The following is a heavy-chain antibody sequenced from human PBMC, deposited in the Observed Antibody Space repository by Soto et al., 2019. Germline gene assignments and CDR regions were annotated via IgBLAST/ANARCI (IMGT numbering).Heavy chain of an antibody. CDR2: IYHSGST. D-gene: IGHD3-16*01. V-gene: IGHV4-30-2*01. CDR1: GGSISSGGYS. J-gene: IGHJ6*02. CDR3: ARDGRGGSYNYYYGMDV. Sequence: SETLSLTCAVSGGSISSGGYSWSWIRQPPGKGLEWIGYIYHSGSTYYNPSLKSRVTISVDRSKNQFSLKLRSVTATDTAVYYCARDGRGGSYNYYYGMDVWGQGTTVTVSS.